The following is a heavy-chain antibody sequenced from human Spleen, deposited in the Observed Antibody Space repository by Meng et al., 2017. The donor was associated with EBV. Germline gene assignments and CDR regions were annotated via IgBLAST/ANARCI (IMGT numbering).Heavy chain of an antibody. CDR1: GGYVGSFSSYY. CDR2: INHSGTT. Sequence: NRWGAGLFNPSETLFLTCAVYGGYVGSFSSYYWSWIRQSPGKGLEWIGEINHSGTTNYNPSLKSRFSISVDSSKEQFSLSLSSVTAADTAVYFCARGPNDYGDYVRTFYFDYWGQGTLVTVSS. D-gene: IGHD4-17*01. CDR3: ARGPNDYGDYVRTFYFDY. V-gene: IGHV4-34*01. J-gene: IGHJ4*02.